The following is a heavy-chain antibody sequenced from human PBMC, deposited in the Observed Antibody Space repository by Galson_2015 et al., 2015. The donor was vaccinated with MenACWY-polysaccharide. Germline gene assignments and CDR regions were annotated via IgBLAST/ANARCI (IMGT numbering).Heavy chain of an antibody. V-gene: IGHV4-59*01. D-gene: IGHD3-22*01. CDR2: IYYSGST. CDR1: GGSISSYY. Sequence: SEPLSLTCPVSGGSISSYYWSWIRQPPGKGLEWIGYIYYSGSTNYNPSLKSRVTISVDPSKNQFSLKLSSVTAADTAVYYCARVGNMIADAFDIWGQGTMVTVSS. CDR3: ARVGNMIADAFDI. J-gene: IGHJ3*02.